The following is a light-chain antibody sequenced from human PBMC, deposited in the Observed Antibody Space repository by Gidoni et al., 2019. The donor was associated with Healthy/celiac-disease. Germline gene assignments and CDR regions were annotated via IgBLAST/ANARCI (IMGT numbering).Light chain of an antibody. CDR2: AAS. J-gene: IGKJ4*01. Sequence: AIRMTQSPSSFSASTGDRVTITCRASHGISSYLAWYQQKPGKAPKLLIYAASTLQSGVPSRFSGSGSGTDFTLTISCLQSEDFATYYCQQYYSSLTFGGGTKVEIK. V-gene: IGKV1-8*01. CDR1: HGISSY. CDR3: QQYYSSLT.